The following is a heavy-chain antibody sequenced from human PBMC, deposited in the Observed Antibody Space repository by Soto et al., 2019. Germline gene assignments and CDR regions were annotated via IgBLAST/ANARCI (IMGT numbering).Heavy chain of an antibody. CDR1: GYSFTSYW. CDR3: ARGSGHYDFWSGPPSNWFDP. V-gene: IGHV5-51*01. CDR2: IYPGDSDT. J-gene: IGHJ5*02. Sequence: GESLKISCKGSGYSFTSYWIGWVRQMPGKGLEWMGIIYPGDSDTRYSPSFQGQVTISADKSISTAYLQWSSLKASDTAMYYCARGSGHYDFWSGPPSNWFDPWGQGTLVTVSS. D-gene: IGHD3-3*01.